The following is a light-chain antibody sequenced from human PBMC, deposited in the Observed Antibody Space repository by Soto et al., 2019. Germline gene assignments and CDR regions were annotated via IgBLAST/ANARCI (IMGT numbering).Light chain of an antibody. Sequence: QSVLTQPPSASGTPGLTVTISCSGSSSNIGSKNVHLYQQLPGTAPKLLIYRNYQRPSGVPDRFSGSKSGTSASLAISGLRYEDEADYYCAAWDDSLNGVIFGGGTKVTVL. CDR1: SSNIGSKN. CDR2: RNY. J-gene: IGLJ2*01. V-gene: IGLV1-47*01. CDR3: AAWDDSLNGVI.